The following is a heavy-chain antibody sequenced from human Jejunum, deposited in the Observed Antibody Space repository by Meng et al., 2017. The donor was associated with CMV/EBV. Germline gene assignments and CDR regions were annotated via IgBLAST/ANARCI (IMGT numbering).Heavy chain of an antibody. D-gene: IGHD7-27*01. V-gene: IGHV3-23*01. CDR1: GFFFRGYA. J-gene: IGHJ4*02. CDR3: ATVLNWGFEY. CDR2: ISGDGGAA. Sequence: SCAASGFFFRGYALNWVRQAPGKGLEWVSGISGDGGAAYYADSVKGRFVISRDNSKNTLYLQMHSLRAEDTAVYYCATVLNWGFEYWGQGTLVTVSS.